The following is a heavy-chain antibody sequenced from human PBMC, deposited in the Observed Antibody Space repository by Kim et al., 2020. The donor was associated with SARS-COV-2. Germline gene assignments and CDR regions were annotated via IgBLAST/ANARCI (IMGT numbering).Heavy chain of an antibody. V-gene: IGHV4-39*01. CDR1: GGSISSSSYY. CDR2: IHYNGNT. Sequence: SETLSLTCTVSGGSISSSSYYWGWIRQPPGKGLEWIASIHYNGNTYYNSSLKSRITMSVDTSKNQFSLKLSSVTALDTSVYYCARPGGGVANYPYFDNWG. D-gene: IGHD3-16*01. CDR3: ARPGGGVANYPYFDN. J-gene: IGHJ4*01.